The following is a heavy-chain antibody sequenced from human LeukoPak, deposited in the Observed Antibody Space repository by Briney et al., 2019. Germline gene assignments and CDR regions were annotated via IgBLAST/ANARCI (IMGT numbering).Heavy chain of an antibody. Sequence: SETLSLTCTVSGGSISSYYWSWIRQPPGKGLEWIGYIYYSGSTNYNPSLKSRVTISVDTPKNQFSLKLSSVTAADTAVYYCARGGIAAAGIEGGEVYGMDVWGQGTTVTVSS. CDR2: IYYSGST. CDR3: ARGGIAAAGIEGGEVYGMDV. V-gene: IGHV4-59*01. D-gene: IGHD6-13*01. CDR1: GGSISSYY. J-gene: IGHJ6*02.